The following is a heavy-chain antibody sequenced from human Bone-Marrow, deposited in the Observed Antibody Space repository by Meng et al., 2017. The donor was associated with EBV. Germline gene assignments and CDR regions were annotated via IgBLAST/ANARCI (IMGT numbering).Heavy chain of an antibody. CDR2: MNPNSGKT. D-gene: IGHD5-24*01. Sequence: VHRGYAADEVKKPGASVNVSCDASGYTFNSFDINLVRQATGQGLEWMGWMNPNSGKTGYTQKFQCIVTLTWNTSTRTAYMELSSLTFEYTSVYYCVRYPQSWGQGTLVTVSS. J-gene: IGHJ5*02. CDR1: GYTFNSFD. V-gene: IGHV1-8*01. CDR3: VRYPQS.